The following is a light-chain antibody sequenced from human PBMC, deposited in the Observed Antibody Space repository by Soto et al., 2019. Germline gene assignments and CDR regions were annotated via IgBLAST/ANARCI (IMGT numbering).Light chain of an antibody. CDR2: AAS. CDR3: QQSYSTPPPIT. V-gene: IGKV1-39*01. Sequence: TQMTQSPYSLSGSVGDTLSISFQGSQSIVSYLNCYHQKPGNAPKLLLYAASSLQSGVPSRFCGSGSGTDFTPTISSLQPEDFSTYYCQQSYSTPPPITFGQGTRLEIK. J-gene: IGKJ5*01. CDR1: QSIVSY.